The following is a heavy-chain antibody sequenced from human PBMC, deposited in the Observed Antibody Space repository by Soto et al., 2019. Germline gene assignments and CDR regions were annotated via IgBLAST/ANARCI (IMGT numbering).Heavy chain of an antibody. CDR1: GFTFSSYG. V-gene: IGHV3-33*01. J-gene: IGHJ6*02. CDR2: IWSDGSNK. D-gene: IGHD3-10*01. Sequence: QVQLVESGGGVVQPGRSLSLSCAASGFTFSSYGIHWVRQAPGKGLELVAVIWSDGSNKYYADSVKGRFTISRDNTKNTLYLQMNSLRAEDTAVYYCAREVLVRGIKYHAMDVWGQGTTVTVSS. CDR3: AREVLVRGIKYHAMDV.